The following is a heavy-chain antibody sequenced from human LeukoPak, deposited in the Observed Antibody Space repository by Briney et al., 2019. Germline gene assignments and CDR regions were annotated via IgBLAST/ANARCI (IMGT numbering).Heavy chain of an antibody. CDR1: GFTFRSYW. D-gene: IGHD3-10*01. J-gene: IGHJ4*02. Sequence: GGSLRLSCAASGFTFRSYWMHWVRQAPGKGQVWVSRINSDGSSTNYADSVRGRFTISRDNAKNTLYLQMNSLRADDTAVYYCARGYYTSGSPNDFWGQGTLVTVSS. CDR2: INSDGSST. V-gene: IGHV3-74*01. CDR3: ARGYYTSGSPNDF.